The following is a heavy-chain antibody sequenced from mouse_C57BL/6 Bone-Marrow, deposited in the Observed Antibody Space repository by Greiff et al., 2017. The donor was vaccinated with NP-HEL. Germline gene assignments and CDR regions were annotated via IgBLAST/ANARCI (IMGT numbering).Heavy chain of an antibody. CDR3: ARGDYYRGPFDY. Sequence: QVQLQQPGAELVKPGASVKMSCKASGYTFTSYWITWVKQRPGQGLEWIGDLYPGSGSTNYNEKFKSKATLTVDTSSSTAYMQLSSLTSEDSAVYYCARGDYYRGPFDYWGQGTTLTVSS. V-gene: IGHV1-55*01. J-gene: IGHJ2*01. CDR2: LYPGSGST. D-gene: IGHD2-14*01. CDR1: GYTFTSYW.